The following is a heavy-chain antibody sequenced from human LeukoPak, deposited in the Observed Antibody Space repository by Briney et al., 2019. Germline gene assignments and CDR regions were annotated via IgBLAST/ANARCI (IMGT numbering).Heavy chain of an antibody. J-gene: IGHJ6*03. V-gene: IGHV3-21*01. D-gene: IGHD6-13*01. Sequence: GGSLRLSCAASGFTFSSYSMNWVRQAPGKGLEWVSSISSSSSYIYYADSVKGRFTISRDNAKNSLYLQTNSLRAEDTAVYYCARAFQELPQLYYYYYMDVWGKGTTVTVSS. CDR3: ARAFQELPQLYYYYYMDV. CDR1: GFTFSSYS. CDR2: ISSSSSYI.